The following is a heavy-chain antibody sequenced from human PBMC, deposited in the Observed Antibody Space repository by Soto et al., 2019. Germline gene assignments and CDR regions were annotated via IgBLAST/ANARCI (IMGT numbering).Heavy chain of an antibody. D-gene: IGHD1-26*01. V-gene: IGHV1-8*01. CDR3: ARGVSAGVDY. Sequence: QVQLVQSGAEVREPGASVKVSCKASGYSFTSLDINWVRQTAGQGLEWMGWMEPSTGRTGYAQKFQGRVTMTRDTSINTAYMELTTLTPDDTAFYYCARGVSAGVDYWGQGTLVNVSS. CDR1: GYSFTSLD. CDR2: MEPSTGRT. J-gene: IGHJ4*02.